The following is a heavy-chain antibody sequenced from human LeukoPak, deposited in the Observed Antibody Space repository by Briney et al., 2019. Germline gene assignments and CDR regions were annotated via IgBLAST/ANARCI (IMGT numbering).Heavy chain of an antibody. CDR1: GYTFTSYG. D-gene: IGHD6-13*01. CDR3: ARVKGGTSSPPDGGLGSFHP. CDR2: ISAYNGNT. V-gene: IGHV1-18*01. J-gene: IGHJ5*02. Sequence: ASVKVSCKASGYTFTSYGISWVRQAPGQGLEWMGWISAYNGNTNYAQKLQGRVTMTTDTSTSTAYMELRSLRSGDTAVYYCARVKGGTSSPPDGGLGSFHPWGQGSLVTVPS.